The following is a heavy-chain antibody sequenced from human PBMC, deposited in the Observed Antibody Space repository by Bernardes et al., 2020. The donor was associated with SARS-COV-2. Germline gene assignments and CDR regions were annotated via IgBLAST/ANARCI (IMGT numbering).Heavy chain of an antibody. D-gene: IGHD3-22*01. Sequence: GESLKISCKGSGYSFTSYWIGWVRQMPGKGLEWMGIIYPGDSDTRYSPSFQGQVTISADKSISTAYLQWSSLKASDTAMYYCARQPDLRYYYDSSGPTGDAFDIWGQGTMVTVSS. CDR1: GYSFTSYW. V-gene: IGHV5-51*01. CDR2: IYPGDSDT. J-gene: IGHJ3*02. CDR3: ARQPDLRYYYDSSGPTGDAFDI.